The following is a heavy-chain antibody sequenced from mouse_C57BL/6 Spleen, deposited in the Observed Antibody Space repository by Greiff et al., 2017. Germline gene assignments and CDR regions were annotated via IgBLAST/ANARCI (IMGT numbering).Heavy chain of an antibody. V-gene: IGHV14-3*01. CDR1: GFNIKNTY. CDR2: IDPANGNT. D-gene: IGHD1-1*01. J-gene: IGHJ2*01. CDR3: AEIHYYGSSYVDY. Sequence: DVQLQESVAELVRPGASVKLSCTASGFNIKNTYMHWVKQRPEQGLEWIGRIDPANGNTKYAPKFQGKATITADTSSNTAYLQLSSLTSEDTAIYYCAEIHYYGSSYVDYWGQGTTLTVSS.